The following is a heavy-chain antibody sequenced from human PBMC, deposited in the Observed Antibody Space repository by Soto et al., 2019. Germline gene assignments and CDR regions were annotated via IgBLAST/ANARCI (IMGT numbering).Heavy chain of an antibody. CDR2: INHSGSA. D-gene: IGHD1-1*01. V-gene: IGHV4-34*01. J-gene: IGHJ6*02. CDR3: SRTPYRRQLVRYYYYGLDV. CDR1: GGSFSGFY. Sequence: SGTLSLTCAVNGGSFSGFYWTWIRQSPGRGLEWIGEINHSGSARYSPSLKSRVTISLDTSNNQFSLKLSSVTAADTAVYYCSRTPYRRQLVRYYYYGLDVWGQGTTVNVSS.